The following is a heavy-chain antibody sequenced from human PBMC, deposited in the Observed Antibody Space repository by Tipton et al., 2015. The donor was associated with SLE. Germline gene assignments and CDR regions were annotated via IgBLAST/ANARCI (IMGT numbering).Heavy chain of an antibody. Sequence: GLVKPSETLSLTCAVYGGSFSGYYWSWIRQPPGKGLEWIGEINHSGSTNYNPSLKSRVTISVDTSKNQFSLKLSSVTAADTAVYYCARAGDHYYDSSGYYYARPTHPPYYFDYWGQGTLVTVSS. CDR3: ARAGDHYYDSSGYYYARPTHPPYYFDY. V-gene: IGHV4-34*01. D-gene: IGHD3-22*01. CDR1: GGSFSGYY. J-gene: IGHJ4*02. CDR2: INHSGST.